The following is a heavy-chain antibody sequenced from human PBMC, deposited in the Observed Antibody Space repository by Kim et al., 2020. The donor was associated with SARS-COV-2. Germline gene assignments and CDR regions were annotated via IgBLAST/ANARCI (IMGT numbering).Heavy chain of an antibody. V-gene: IGHV3-64D*06. D-gene: IGHD2-2*01. CDR3: VKVDVVVPAASTRTTSFDY. J-gene: IGHJ4*02. Sequence: GRFTISRDNSKNTLYLQMSSLRAEDTAVYYCVKVDVVVPAASTRTTSFDYWGQGTLVTVSS.